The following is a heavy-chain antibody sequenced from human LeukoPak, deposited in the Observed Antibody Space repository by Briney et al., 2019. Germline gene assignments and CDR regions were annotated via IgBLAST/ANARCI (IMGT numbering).Heavy chain of an antibody. J-gene: IGHJ6*02. CDR2: INPKSGDT. V-gene: IGHV1-2*02. Sequence: ASVKVSCTASGYTFTGYYMHWLRQAPGQGLEWMGRINPKSGDTIYAQRFQGRVTMTRDTSISTAYMELNSLRPDDTAVYYCARPLGVMADYYYGLDVWGPGTTVTVSS. CDR1: GYTFTGYY. D-gene: IGHD2-8*01. CDR3: ARPLGVMADYYYGLDV.